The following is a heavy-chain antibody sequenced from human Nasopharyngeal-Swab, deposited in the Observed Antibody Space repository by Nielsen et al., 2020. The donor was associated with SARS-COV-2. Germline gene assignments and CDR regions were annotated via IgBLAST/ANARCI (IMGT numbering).Heavy chain of an antibody. V-gene: IGHV1-46*01. Sequence: ASVKVSCKASGYTFTSYYMHWVRQAPGQGLEWMGIINPSGGSTSYAQKFQGRVTMTRDTSTSTAYMELSSLRSEDTAVYYCARVAQRDYYDSSGSDDYWGQGTLVTVSS. J-gene: IGHJ4*02. CDR1: GYTFTSYY. CDR3: ARVAQRDYYDSSGSDDY. D-gene: IGHD3-22*01. CDR2: INPSGGST.